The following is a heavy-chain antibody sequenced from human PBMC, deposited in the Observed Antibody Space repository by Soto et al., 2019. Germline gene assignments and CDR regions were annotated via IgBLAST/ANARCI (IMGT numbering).Heavy chain of an antibody. CDR1: GYTFTSYG. CDR3: ARDEGYHDSSGYSPIVDF. V-gene: IGHV1-18*01. J-gene: IGHJ4*02. Sequence: GASVKVSCKASGYTFTSYGISWVRQAPGQGLEWMGWISAYNGNTNYAQKLQGRVTMTTDTSTSTAYMELRSLRSDDTAVYYCARDEGYHDSSGYSPIVDFWGQGTLVTVSS. CDR2: ISAYNGNT. D-gene: IGHD3-22*01.